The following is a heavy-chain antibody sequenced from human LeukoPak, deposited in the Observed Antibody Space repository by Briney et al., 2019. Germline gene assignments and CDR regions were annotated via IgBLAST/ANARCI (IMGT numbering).Heavy chain of an antibody. Sequence: PSETLSLTCAVYGGSFSGYYWSWIRQPPGKGLEWIGEINHSGSTNHNPSLKSRVTISVDTSKNQFSLKLSSVTAADTAVYYCARRRYDYVWGSYQNKRWFDYWGQGTLVTVSS. D-gene: IGHD3-16*02. V-gene: IGHV4-34*01. J-gene: IGHJ4*02. CDR3: ARRRYDYVWGSYQNKRWFDY. CDR2: INHSGST. CDR1: GGSFSGYY.